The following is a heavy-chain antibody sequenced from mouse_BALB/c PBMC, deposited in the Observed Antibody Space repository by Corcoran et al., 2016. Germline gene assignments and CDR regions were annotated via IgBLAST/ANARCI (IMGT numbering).Heavy chain of an antibody. CDR1: GFSLSTSGMS. V-gene: IGHV8-8*01. J-gene: IGHJ3*01. Sequence: QVTLKESGPGILQPSQTLSLTCSFSGFSLSTSGMSVGWIRQPSGKGLEWLAHIWWNDDKYYNPALKSLLKISKDTSNKQVFLKIASVVTADTATYYCARIPGTGFAYWGQGTLVTVSA. D-gene: IGHD4-1*01. CDR2: IWWNDDK. CDR3: ARIPGTGFAY.